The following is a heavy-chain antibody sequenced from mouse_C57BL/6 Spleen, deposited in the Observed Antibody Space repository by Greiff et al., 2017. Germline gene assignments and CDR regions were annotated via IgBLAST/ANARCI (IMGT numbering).Heavy chain of an antibody. V-gene: IGHV1-82*01. CDR3: AREYDGSSPYYFDY. J-gene: IGHJ2*01. CDR2: IYPGDGDT. CDR1: GYAFSSSW. D-gene: IGHD1-1*01. Sequence: QVQLKQSGPELVKPGASVKISCKASGYAFSSSWMNWVKQRPGKGLEWIGRIYPGDGDTNYNGKFKGKATLTADKSSSTAYMQLSSLTSEDSAVYFCAREYDGSSPYYFDYWGQGTTLTVSS.